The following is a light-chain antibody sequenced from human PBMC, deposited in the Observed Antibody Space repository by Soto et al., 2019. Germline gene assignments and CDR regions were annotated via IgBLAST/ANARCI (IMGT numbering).Light chain of an antibody. V-gene: IGKV1D-12*01. J-gene: IGKJ3*01. CDR1: QGISSW. Sequence: DIQMTQSPSSVSASVGDRVTITCRASQGISSWLAWYQQKPGKAPKLLIYAASSLQSGVPSRFSSSGSGTDFTLTISSLQPEVFSCDCYQQANSFPHTVGPGTQVGIK. CDR2: AAS. CDR3: QQANSFPHT.